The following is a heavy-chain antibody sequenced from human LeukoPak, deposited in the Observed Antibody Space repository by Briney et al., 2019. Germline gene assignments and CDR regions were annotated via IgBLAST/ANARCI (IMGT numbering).Heavy chain of an antibody. CDR2: IYYSGST. CDR1: GGSIGSSSYS. Sequence: KTSETLSLTCIVSGGSIGSSSYSWAWIRQPPGKGLEWIGSIYYSGSTNKNPSLKSRLTMSVDTSLDQFSLKMASVTAADTALYYCARHSSSNWISRFDVWGQGTTVTVSS. CDR3: ARHSSSNWISRFDV. J-gene: IGHJ6*02. D-gene: IGHD6-19*01. V-gene: IGHV4-39*01.